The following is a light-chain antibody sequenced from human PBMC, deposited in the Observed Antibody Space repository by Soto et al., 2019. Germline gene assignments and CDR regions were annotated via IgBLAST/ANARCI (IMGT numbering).Light chain of an antibody. CDR1: QSISSY. CDR2: AAS. V-gene: IGKV1-39*01. J-gene: IGKJ2*01. Sequence: DIQMTQSPSSLSASVGDRVTITCRASQSISSYLNWYQQKPGKAPKLLIYAASSLPSGVPSRFSGSGSGTDFTLPISSLQPEDFENYYCQQSYSTPLSPFGQGTELEIK. CDR3: QQSYSTPLSP.